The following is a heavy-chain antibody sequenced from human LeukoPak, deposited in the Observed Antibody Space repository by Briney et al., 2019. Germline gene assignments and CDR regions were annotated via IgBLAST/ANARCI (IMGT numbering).Heavy chain of an antibody. D-gene: IGHD1-1*01. CDR3: ARAWTSWFDP. Sequence: SETLSLTCTVSSDSISNHYWSWIRQPAGKGLEWIGRIYTSGSTNYNPSLKSRVSMSLDTSKKQLSLKLSSVTAADTAVYYCARAWTSWFDPWGQGTLVTVSS. CDR1: SDSISNHY. CDR2: IYTSGST. V-gene: IGHV4-4*07. J-gene: IGHJ5*02.